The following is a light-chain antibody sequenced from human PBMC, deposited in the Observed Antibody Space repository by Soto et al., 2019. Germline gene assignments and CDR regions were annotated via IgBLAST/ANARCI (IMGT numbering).Light chain of an antibody. J-gene: IGKJ3*01. Sequence: PGERATLSCGASQSVTNNFLAWYQQKPGQAPRLLIYGASSRATGVTDRFSGSGSGTDFTITISRLEPGDFAVYYCQQYGTPLFTFGPGTKVDIK. CDR2: GAS. V-gene: IGKV3-20*01. CDR1: QSVTNNF. CDR3: QQYGTPLFT.